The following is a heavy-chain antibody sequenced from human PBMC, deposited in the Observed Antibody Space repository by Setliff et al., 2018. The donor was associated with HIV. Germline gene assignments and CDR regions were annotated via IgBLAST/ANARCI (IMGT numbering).Heavy chain of an antibody. CDR3: TGDYNSGSYRFDY. V-gene: IGHV4-4*08. J-gene: IGHJ4*02. Sequence: SETLSLTCTVSGGSINNYYWSWIRQPPGKGLEWIGYIYPNGSPDYPSGNIVYNPSFRSPVTLSLDTSKNQFSLKLTSVTAADAAVYYCTGDYNSGSYRFDYWGQGTPVTVSS. D-gene: IGHD3-10*01. CDR1: GGSINNYY. CDR2: IYPNGSP.